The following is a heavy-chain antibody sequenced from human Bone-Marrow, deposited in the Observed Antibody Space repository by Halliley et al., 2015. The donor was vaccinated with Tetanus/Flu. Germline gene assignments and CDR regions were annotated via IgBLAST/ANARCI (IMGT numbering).Heavy chain of an antibody. V-gene: IGHV5-51*01. Sequence: QLVQSGAEVKKPGESLKISCKASGYNFNAYWIGWVRHMPGEGLEWMGIVFPDDSDTRYSPSFQGHVTISADKSISTAFLQWSSLKASDTAMYYCARTTGYGNYFWFDPWGQGTLVTVSS. D-gene: IGHD3-22*01. CDR3: ARTTGYGNYFWFDP. CDR1: GYNFNAYW. J-gene: IGHJ5*02. CDR2: VFPDDSDT.